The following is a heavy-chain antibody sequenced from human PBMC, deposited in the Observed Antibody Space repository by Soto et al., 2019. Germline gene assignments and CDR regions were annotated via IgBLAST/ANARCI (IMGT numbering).Heavy chain of an antibody. CDR3: AFGRRFLEWSPFDY. CDR1: GFTFSSYG. V-gene: IGHV3-33*01. J-gene: IGHJ4*02. CDR2: IWYDGSNK. D-gene: IGHD3-3*01. Sequence: LRLSCAASGFTFSSYGMHWVRQAPGKGLEWVAVIWYDGSNKYYADSVKGRFTISRDNSKNTLYLQMNSLRAEDTAVYYCAFGRRFLEWSPFDYWGQGTLVTVSS.